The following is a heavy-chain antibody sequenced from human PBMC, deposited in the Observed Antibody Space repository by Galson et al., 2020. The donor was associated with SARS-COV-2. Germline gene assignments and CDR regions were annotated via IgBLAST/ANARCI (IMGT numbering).Heavy chain of an antibody. D-gene: IGHD5-12*01. CDR2: IWYDGSNK. J-gene: IGHJ4*02. CDR1: GFTFSSYG. Sequence: GESLKISCAASGFTFSSYGMHWVRQAPGKGLEWVAVIWYDGSNKYYADSVKGRFTISRDNSKNTLYLQMNSLRAEDTAVYYCAREGVEMATIKSGFGLWGQGTLVTVSS. V-gene: IGHV3-33*01. CDR3: AREGVEMATIKSGFGL.